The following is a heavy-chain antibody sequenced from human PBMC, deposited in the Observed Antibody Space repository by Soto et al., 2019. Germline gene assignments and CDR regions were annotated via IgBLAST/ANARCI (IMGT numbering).Heavy chain of an antibody. Sequence: QVQLQESGPGLVKPSQTLSLTCTVSGGSISSGDYYWSWIRQPPGKGLEWIGYIYDSGSTYYNPYLKSRVTISVDTSKNQFSLKLSSVTAAVTAVYYCARGRRMGYYGSGSDDFDYWGQGTMVTVSS. CDR1: GGSISSGDYY. CDR3: ARGRRMGYYGSGSDDFDY. CDR2: IYDSGST. V-gene: IGHV4-30-4*01. D-gene: IGHD3-10*01. J-gene: IGHJ4*02.